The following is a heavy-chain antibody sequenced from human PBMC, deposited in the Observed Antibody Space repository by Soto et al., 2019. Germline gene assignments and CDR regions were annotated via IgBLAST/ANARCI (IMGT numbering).Heavy chain of an antibody. CDR2: IIPIFGTA. D-gene: IGHD1-26*01. Sequence: ASVKVSCKASGGTFSSYAISWVRQAPGQGLEWMGGIIPIFGTANYAQKFQGRVTITADKSTSTAYMELSSLRSEDTAVYYCARGFSAAYSLRLDPWGQGTLVTVSS. CDR1: GGTFSSYA. J-gene: IGHJ5*02. CDR3: ARGFSAAYSLRLDP. V-gene: IGHV1-69*06.